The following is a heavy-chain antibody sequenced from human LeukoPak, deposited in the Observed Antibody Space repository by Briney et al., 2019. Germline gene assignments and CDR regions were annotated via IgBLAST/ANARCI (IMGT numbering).Heavy chain of an antibody. CDR2: MYYGGST. CDR3: ARFTVDGYVDAFDI. J-gene: IGHJ3*02. V-gene: IGHV4-59*01. Sequence: SETLSLTCTVSGGALTTTYCSWIRQPPGKGLQWIGNMYYGGSTNYNPSLKSRIIILIDTSKSQFFLRPSSVTAADAAVYYCARFTVDGYVDAFDIWGQGTIVTVSS. CDR1: GGALTTTY. D-gene: IGHD2-2*03.